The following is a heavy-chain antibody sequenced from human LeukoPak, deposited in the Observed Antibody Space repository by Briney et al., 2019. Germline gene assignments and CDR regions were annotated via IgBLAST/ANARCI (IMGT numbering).Heavy chain of an antibody. D-gene: IGHD4/OR15-4a*01. CDR2: INSYSGGA. V-gene: IGHV1-2*02. Sequence: ASVKVSCKASGYILSDYFLHWVRQAPGQGPEWMGCINSYSGGAHYAQKFRDRVTMTRDTSINTAYMDLSSLRSDDTAVYYCARDFLGRINGGANYFGMGVWGQGTTVIVS. CDR3: ARDFLGRINGGANYFGMGV. CDR1: GYILSDYF. J-gene: IGHJ6*02.